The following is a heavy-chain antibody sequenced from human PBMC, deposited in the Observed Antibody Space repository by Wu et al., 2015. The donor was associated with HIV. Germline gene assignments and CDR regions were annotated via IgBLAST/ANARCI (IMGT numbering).Heavy chain of an antibody. CDR2: IVVGSGNT. J-gene: IGHJ3*02. V-gene: IGHV1-58*02. CDR3: AADRYYDSSGYYLQGPYAFDX. CDR1: GFTFTSSA. D-gene: IGHD3-22*01. Sequence: QMQLVQSGPEVKKPGTSVKVSCKASGFTFTSSAMQWVRQARGQRLEWIGWIVVGSGNTNYAQKFQERVTITRDMSTSTAYMELSSLRSEDTAVYYCAADRYYDSSGYYLQGPYAFDXWGQGTMVTVSS.